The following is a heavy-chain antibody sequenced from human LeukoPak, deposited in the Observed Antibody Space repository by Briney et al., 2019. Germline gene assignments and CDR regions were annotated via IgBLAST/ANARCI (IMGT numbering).Heavy chain of an antibody. V-gene: IGHV1-2*06. CDR3: ARETYAYSGYEGDFDY. CDR2: INPHIGGT. CDR1: GYSFTDYY. D-gene: IGHD5-12*01. Sequence: AASVKVSCKTSGYSFTDYYMHWVRQAPGQGLEWMGRINPHIGGTNVAQKFQGRVTMTRDTSISTAYMELSGLASDDTAVYYCARETYAYSGYEGDFDYWGQGTLVTVSS. J-gene: IGHJ4*02.